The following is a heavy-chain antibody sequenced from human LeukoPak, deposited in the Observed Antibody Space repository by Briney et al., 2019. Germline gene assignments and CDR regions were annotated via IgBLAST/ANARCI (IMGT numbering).Heavy chain of an antibody. V-gene: IGHV6-1*01. CDR3: ARETGIAVAGTSNYFDY. D-gene: IGHD6-19*01. CDR1: GDSVSSNSAA. J-gene: IGHJ4*02. Sequence: SQTLSLTCAISGDSVSSNSAAWNWIRQSPSRGLEWLGRTYYRSKWYNGYAVSVKSRITINPDTSKNQFSLQLNSVTPEDTAVYYCARETGIAVAGTSNYFDYWGQGTLVTVSS. CDR2: TYYRSKWYN.